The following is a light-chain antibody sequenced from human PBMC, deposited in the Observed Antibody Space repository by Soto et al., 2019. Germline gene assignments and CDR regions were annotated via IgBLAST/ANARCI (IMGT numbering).Light chain of an antibody. J-gene: IGKJ4*01. Sequence: EIVLTQSPATLSLSPGERATLSCRASQSLSSYLAWYQQRRGQAPRLLIYDASRRATGIPARFSGSGSGTAFTLSISSLEPEDFAVYYCQQRSDWPLTFGGGPKVEIK. CDR3: QQRSDWPLT. CDR1: QSLSSY. CDR2: DAS. V-gene: IGKV3-11*01.